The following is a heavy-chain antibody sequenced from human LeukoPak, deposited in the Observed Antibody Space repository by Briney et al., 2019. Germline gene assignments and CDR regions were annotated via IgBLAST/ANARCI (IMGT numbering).Heavy chain of an antibody. D-gene: IGHD5/OR15-5a*01. CDR2: IWHDGSNK. J-gene: IGHJ4*02. CDR1: GFSFSSYG. CDR3: ANSVY. Sequence: GSLRLSCAASGFSFSSYGMHWVRQAPGKGLEWVAVIWHDGSNKYYAESVKGRFTISRDNSENTLYLQMNSLRAEDTAVYYCANSVYWGQGTLVTVSS. V-gene: IGHV3-33*06.